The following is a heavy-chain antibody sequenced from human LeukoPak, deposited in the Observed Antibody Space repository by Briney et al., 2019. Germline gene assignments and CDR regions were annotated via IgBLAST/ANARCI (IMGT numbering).Heavy chain of an antibody. CDR2: IYPGDSDT. D-gene: IGHD2-2*01. Sequence: GESLKISWKGSGYSFTSYWIGLVRQIPGEGLGWMGIIYPGDSDTRYSPSFEGQVTISADKSISHAYLQWSSLKASDTAMYYCARQGSTSYYYYGMDVWGQGTTVTVSS. CDR1: GYSFTSYW. CDR3: ARQGSTSYYYYGMDV. V-gene: IGHV5-51*01. J-gene: IGHJ6*02.